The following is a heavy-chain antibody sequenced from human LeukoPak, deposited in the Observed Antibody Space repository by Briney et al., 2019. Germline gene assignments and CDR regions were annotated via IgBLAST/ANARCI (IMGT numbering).Heavy chain of an antibody. CDR3: AKDELRFLEWLLSRMDV. CDR1: GFTFSSYG. CDR2: ISYDVSNK. V-gene: IGHV3-30*18. J-gene: IGHJ6*02. Sequence: GRSLRLSCAASGFTFSSYGMHWVRQAPGKGLEWVAVISYDVSNKYYADSVKGRFTISRDNSKNTLYLQMNSLRAEDTAVYYCAKDELRFLEWLLSRMDVWGQGTKVTVSS. D-gene: IGHD3-3*01.